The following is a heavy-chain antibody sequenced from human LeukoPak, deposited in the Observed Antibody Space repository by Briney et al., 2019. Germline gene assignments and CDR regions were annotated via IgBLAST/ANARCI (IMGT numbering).Heavy chain of an antibody. CDR3: AKVSEAAGAYFDY. CDR1: GFTFSSYG. Sequence: PGGSLRLSCAASGFTFSSYGMHWVRQAPGKGLEWVAVISYDGSNKYYADSVKGRFTISRDNSKNTLYLQMNSLRAEDTAVYYCAKVSEAAGAYFDYWGQGTLVTVSS. CDR2: ISYDGSNK. J-gene: IGHJ4*02. D-gene: IGHD6-13*01. V-gene: IGHV3-30*18.